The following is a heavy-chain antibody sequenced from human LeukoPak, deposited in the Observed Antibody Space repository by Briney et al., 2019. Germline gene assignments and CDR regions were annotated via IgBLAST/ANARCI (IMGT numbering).Heavy chain of an antibody. CDR2: ISYSGST. V-gene: IGHV4-59*01. J-gene: IGHJ4*02. CDR3: ASLGYSRHYFDH. CDR1: GGSISSDY. Sequence: PSETLSLTCTVSGGSISSDYWSWIRQPPGKGLEWIGDISYSGSTSYSPSLKSRVTISVDTPNNQFSLRLNSVTAADTAVYYCASLGYSRHYFDHWGQGTLVTVSS. D-gene: IGHD3-22*01.